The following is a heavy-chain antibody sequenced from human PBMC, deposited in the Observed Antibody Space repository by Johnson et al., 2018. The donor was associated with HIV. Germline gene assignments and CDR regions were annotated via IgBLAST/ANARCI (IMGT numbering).Heavy chain of an antibody. CDR2: INWTGGST. CDR1: TFTFDEYG. J-gene: IGHJ3*02. V-gene: IGHV3-20*04. D-gene: IGHD7-27*01. Sequence: VQLVESGGGVVRPGESLRLSCAASTFTFDEYGMTWVRQAPGKGLEWVSGINWTGGSTGYADSVKGRFTISRDNAKNSLYLQMNSLRAEDTAVYYCARAPGAGDAFDIWGQGTMVTVSS. CDR3: ARAPGAGDAFDI.